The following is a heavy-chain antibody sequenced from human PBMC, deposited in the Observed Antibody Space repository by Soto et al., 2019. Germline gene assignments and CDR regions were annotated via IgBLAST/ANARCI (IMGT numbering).Heavy chain of an antibody. Sequence: SETLSLTCAVSGGSVSSAPYYWSWIRQHPGRGLEWIGYIYYSGSTYYNPSLKSRVSISVDTSKNQFSLKLSSVTATDTAVYYCARTHCSSASCYGFYYYGMDVWGQGATVTVSS. V-gene: IGHV4-31*11. CDR3: ARTHCSSASCYGFYYYGMDV. J-gene: IGHJ6*02. D-gene: IGHD2-2*01. CDR2: IYYSGST. CDR1: GGSVSSAPYY.